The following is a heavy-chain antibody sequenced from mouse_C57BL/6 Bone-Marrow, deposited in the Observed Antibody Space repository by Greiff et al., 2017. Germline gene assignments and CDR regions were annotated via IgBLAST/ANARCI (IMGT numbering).Heavy chain of an antibody. D-gene: IGHD3-2*02. CDR3: ARVRQLMGY. CDR1: GFNIKDYY. Sequence: VQLQQSGAELVKPGASVKLSCTASGFNIKDYYMHWVKQRTEQGLEWIGRIDPEDGETKNAPKFPGKATITADTSSNTAYLQLSSLTSEDTAVYYCARVRQLMGYWGQGTTLTVSS. V-gene: IGHV14-2*01. J-gene: IGHJ2*01. CDR2: IDPEDGET.